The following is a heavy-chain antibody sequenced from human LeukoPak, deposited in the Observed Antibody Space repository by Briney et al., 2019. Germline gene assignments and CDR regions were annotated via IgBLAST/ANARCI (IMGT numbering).Heavy chain of an antibody. J-gene: IGHJ6*03. D-gene: IGHD2-2*01. Sequence: KPSETLSLTCTVSGGSISTSSYYWGWIRQPPGKGLEWIGSIYYIGSTNYNPSLKSRVTISVDTSKNQFSLKLSSVTAADTAVYYCARAYCSSTSCYLYYMDVWGKGTTVTVSS. CDR1: GGSISTSSYY. CDR2: IYYIGST. V-gene: IGHV4-39*07. CDR3: ARAYCSSTSCYLYYMDV.